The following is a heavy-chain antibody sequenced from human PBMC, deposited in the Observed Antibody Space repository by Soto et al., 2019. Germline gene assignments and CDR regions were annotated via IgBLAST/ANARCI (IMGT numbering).Heavy chain of an antibody. J-gene: IGHJ5*02. CDR1: GYSFTRYW. CDR2: IDPSDSYT. CDR3: ARMDGLVRGITKNWFDP. Sequence: PXDSLTISCKGSGYSFTRYWISLVRQMPGKGLEWMGRIDPSDSYTNYAPSFQGHVTMSVDKSTSTAYLQWSSLKAPDTAMYYCARMDGLVRGITKNWFDPWGQGTLVTVSS. V-gene: IGHV5-10-1*01. D-gene: IGHD3-10*01.